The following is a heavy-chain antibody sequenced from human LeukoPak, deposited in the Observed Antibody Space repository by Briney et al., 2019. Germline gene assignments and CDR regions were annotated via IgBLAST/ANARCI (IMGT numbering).Heavy chain of an antibody. Sequence: SETLSLTCTVSGGSISSSSYYWGWIRQPPGKGLGWIGSIYYSGSTYYNPSLKSRVTISVDTSKNQQFSLKLSSVTAADTAVYYCASTDSSGYLVEYWGQGALVTVSS. D-gene: IGHD3-22*01. CDR3: ASTDSSGYLVEY. CDR1: GGSISSSSYY. J-gene: IGHJ4*02. CDR2: IYYSGST. V-gene: IGHV4-39*07.